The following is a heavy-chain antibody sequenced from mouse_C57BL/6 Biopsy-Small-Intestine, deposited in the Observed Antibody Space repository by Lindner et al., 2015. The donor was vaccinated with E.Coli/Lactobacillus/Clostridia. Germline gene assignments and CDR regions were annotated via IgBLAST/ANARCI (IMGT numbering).Heavy chain of an antibody. CDR2: IDPENGDT. CDR3: TTSGTTVVAPSDY. J-gene: IGHJ2*01. D-gene: IGHD1-1*01. Sequence: VQLQESGAELVRPGASVKLSCTASGFNIKDDYMHWVKQRPEQGLEWIGWIDPENGDTEYASKFQGKATITADTSSNTAYLQLSSLTSEDTAVYYCTTSGTTVVAPSDYWGQGTTPTVSS. V-gene: IGHV14-4*01. CDR1: GFNIKDDY.